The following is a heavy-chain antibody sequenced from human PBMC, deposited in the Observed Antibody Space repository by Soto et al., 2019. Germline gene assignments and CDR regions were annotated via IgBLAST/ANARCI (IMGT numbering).Heavy chain of an antibody. V-gene: IGHV3-7*03. CDR3: ARDGLLFSGPYRPSRFDY. J-gene: IGHJ4*02. CDR2: IKHDTSEA. Sequence: PXGSLRLSCSAAGVKFSDYWMSWVRQAPGKGLDWVGNIKHDTSEAHYADSVKGRFTITRDNIKNFLFLQMNGLRSDDTASYYCARDGLLFSGPYRPSRFDYWGLGTLVTVSS. CDR1: GVKFSDYW. D-gene: IGHD3-16*02.